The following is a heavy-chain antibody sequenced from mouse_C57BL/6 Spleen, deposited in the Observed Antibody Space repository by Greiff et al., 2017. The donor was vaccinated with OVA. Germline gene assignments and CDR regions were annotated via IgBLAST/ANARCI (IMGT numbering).Heavy chain of an antibody. CDR3: AREETAQATQFAY. CDR1: GFTFSSYG. D-gene: IGHD3-2*02. V-gene: IGHV5-6*01. CDR2: ISSGGSYT. Sequence: DVHLVESGGDLVKPGGSLKLSCAASGFTFSSYGMSWVRQTPDKRLEWVATISSGGSYTYYPDSVKGRFTISRDNAKNTLYLQMSSLKSEDTAMYYCAREETAQATQFAYWGQGTLVTVSA. J-gene: IGHJ3*01.